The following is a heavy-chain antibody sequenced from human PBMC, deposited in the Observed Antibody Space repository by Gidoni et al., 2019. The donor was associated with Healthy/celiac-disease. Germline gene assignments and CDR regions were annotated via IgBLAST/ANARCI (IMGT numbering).Heavy chain of an antibody. Sequence: QVQLQQCGAGLLKPSETLSLTCAVYGGSFSGYYWSWIRQPPGKGLEWIGEINHSGSTNYNPSLKSRVTISVDTSKNQFSLKLSSVTAADTAVYYCARRGYPRAFDIWGQGTMVTVSS. V-gene: IGHV4-34*01. D-gene: IGHD5-12*01. CDR2: INHSGST. J-gene: IGHJ3*02. CDR1: GGSFSGYY. CDR3: ARRGYPRAFDI.